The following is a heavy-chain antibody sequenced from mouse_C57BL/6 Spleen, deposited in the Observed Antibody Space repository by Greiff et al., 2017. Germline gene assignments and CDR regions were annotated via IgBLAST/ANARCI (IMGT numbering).Heavy chain of an antibody. Sequence: QVQLQQSGAELVKPGASVKLSCKASGYTFTSYWMHWVKQRPGQGLEWIGMIHPNSGSTNYNEKFKSKATLTVDKSSSTAYMQLSSLTSEDSAVYYCARDYGNVPAMDYWGQGTSVTVSS. V-gene: IGHV1-64*01. J-gene: IGHJ4*01. D-gene: IGHD2-1*01. CDR2: IHPNSGST. CDR3: ARDYGNVPAMDY. CDR1: GYTFTSYW.